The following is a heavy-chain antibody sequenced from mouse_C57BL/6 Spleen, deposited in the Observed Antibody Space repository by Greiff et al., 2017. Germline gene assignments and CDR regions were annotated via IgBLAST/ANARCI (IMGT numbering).Heavy chain of an antibody. CDR2: ISSGGSYT. V-gene: IGHV5-6*01. Sequence: EVKLVESGGDLVKPGGSLKLSCAASGFTFSSYGMSWVRQTPDKRLEWVATISSGGSYTYYPDSVKGRFTISRDNAKNTQYLQMSSLKSEDTAMYYCARHGKGAMDYWGQGTSVTVSS. CDR1: GFTFSSYG. D-gene: IGHD2-1*01. J-gene: IGHJ4*01. CDR3: ARHGKGAMDY.